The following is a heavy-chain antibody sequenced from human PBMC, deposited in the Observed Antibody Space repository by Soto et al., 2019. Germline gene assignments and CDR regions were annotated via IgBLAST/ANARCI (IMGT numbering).Heavy chain of an antibody. CDR2: LNPKSGMT. V-gene: IGHV1-8*01. Sequence: QVQLVQSGPEVKKPGASVKVSCKASGYTFSTYDFNWVRQAPGQGLEWMGWLNPKSGMTGSAQKFQGRVTMTRDSSISTVYMELSSMRSEDTAVYYCARVAGSPDYWGQGTLVTVSS. CDR3: ARVAGSPDY. D-gene: IGHD1-26*01. CDR1: GYTFSTYD. J-gene: IGHJ4*02.